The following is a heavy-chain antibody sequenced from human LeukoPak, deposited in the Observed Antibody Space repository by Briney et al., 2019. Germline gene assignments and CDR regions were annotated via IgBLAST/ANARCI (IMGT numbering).Heavy chain of an antibody. Sequence: ASVKVSCKASGYTFTSYYMHWVRQAPGQGLEWMGIINPSGGSTSYAQKFQGRVTMTRDTSTSTVYMALSSLRSEDTAVYFCAREGYCSGVTCYSFEYWGQGSPVTVSS. V-gene: IGHV1-46*01. CDR1: GYTFTSYY. CDR3: AREGYCSGVTCYSFEY. CDR2: INPSGGST. D-gene: IGHD2-15*01. J-gene: IGHJ4*02.